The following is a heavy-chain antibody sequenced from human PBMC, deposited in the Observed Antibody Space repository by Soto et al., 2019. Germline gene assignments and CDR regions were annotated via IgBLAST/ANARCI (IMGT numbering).Heavy chain of an antibody. J-gene: IGHJ4*02. D-gene: IGHD3-10*01. V-gene: IGHV4-39*01. CDR2: IYYTGST. CDR3: ARLPGGVRGTIKDY. CDR1: GGSISSSSHY. Sequence: QLQLQESGPGLVKPSETLSLTCTVSGGSISSSSHYWGWIRQPPGKGLEWIGSIYYTGSTYYNPSLKSRVTISEDTSKNQFSLNVTSVTAADTAVYYCARLPGGVRGTIKDYWGQGTLVTVSS.